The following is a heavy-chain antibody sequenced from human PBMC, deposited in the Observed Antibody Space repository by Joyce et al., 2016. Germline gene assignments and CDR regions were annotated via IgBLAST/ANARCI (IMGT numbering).Heavy chain of an antibody. D-gene: IGHD1-1*01. J-gene: IGHJ1*01. CDR2: ISHDAERQ. CDR1: GFTFNSFA. Sequence: QFQLVESGGRVVQLGRSLSLPCRASGFTFNSFAMHWVRQAPGKGLGGVAVISHDAERQFYGESSKGRFTISRDNYKNTLDLQMNSLRVEDTAVYYCAKGALADQLLPPADLWGQGTLVTVSS. CDR3: AKGALADQLLPPADL. V-gene: IGHV3-30*18.